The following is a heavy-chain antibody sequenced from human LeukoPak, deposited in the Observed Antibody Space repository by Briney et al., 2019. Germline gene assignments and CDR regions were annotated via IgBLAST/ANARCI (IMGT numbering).Heavy chain of an antibody. Sequence: GASVEVSCKASGGTFSSYAISWVRQAPGQGLEWMGRIIPIFGTANYAQKFQGRVTITADESTSTAYMELSSLRSEDTAVYYCARGLGVRYSSSPPPDYWGQGTLVTVSS. J-gene: IGHJ4*02. CDR2: IIPIFGTA. CDR1: GGTFSSYA. D-gene: IGHD6-6*01. CDR3: ARGLGVRYSSSPPPDY. V-gene: IGHV1-69*13.